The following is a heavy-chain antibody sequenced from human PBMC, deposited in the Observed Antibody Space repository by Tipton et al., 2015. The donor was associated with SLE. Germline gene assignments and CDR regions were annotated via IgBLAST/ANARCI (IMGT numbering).Heavy chain of an antibody. CDR2: IYYSGST. D-gene: IGHD2-2*01. CDR3: ARINVPTAMDFYYYMDV. J-gene: IGHJ6*03. Sequence: TLSLTCTVSGGSITSSGYYWGWIRQPPGKGLEWIGSIYYSGSTYYNPSLKSRVTISVDTSKNQFSLKLSSVTAADTAQYYCARINVPTAMDFYYYMDVWGNGTTVTVSS. CDR1: GGSITSSGYY. V-gene: IGHV4-39*07.